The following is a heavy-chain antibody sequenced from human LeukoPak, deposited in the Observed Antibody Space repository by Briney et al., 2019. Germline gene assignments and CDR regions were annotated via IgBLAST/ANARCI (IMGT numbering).Heavy chain of an antibody. V-gene: IGHV4-34*01. J-gene: IGHJ4*02. Sequence: PSETLSLTCAVYGGSFSGYYWSWIRQPPGKGLEWIGEINHSGSTNYNPSLKSRVTISVDTSKNQFSLKLSSVTAADTAVYYCARAVYSSSWYGSDYWGQGTPVTVSS. CDR1: GGSFSGYY. D-gene: IGHD6-13*01. CDR3: ARAVYSSSWYGSDY. CDR2: INHSGST.